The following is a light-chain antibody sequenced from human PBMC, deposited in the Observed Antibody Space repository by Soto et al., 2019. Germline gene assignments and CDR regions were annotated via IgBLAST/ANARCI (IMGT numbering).Light chain of an antibody. V-gene: IGKV1-39*01. Sequence: DIQMTQSPCSLYASVGDRVTITCRASQSISSYLNWYQQKPGNAPKLLIYAASSLQSGAPSRFSGSGSGTDFTLTISSLQPEDFATYYCQRSYSTPRTFGQGTKVDIK. CDR2: AAS. CDR3: QRSYSTPRT. CDR1: QSISSY. J-gene: IGKJ1*01.